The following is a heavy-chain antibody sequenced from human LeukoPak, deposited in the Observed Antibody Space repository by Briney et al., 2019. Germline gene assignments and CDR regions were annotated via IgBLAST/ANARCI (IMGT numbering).Heavy chain of an antibody. CDR1: GFTFSDHH. Sequence: PGGSLRLSCAASGFTFSDHHMDWVRQAPGKGLEWVGRTRNKANSYTTEYAASVKGRFIISRDDSRNSLYLQMNSLKTEDSAVYYCARVKAGGYSYGFDYWGQGILVTVSS. D-gene: IGHD5-18*01. J-gene: IGHJ4*02. CDR2: TRNKANSYTT. V-gene: IGHV3-72*01. CDR3: ARVKAGGYSYGFDY.